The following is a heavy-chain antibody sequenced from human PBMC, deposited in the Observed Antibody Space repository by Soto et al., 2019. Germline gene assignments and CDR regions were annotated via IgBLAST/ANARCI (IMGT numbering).Heavy chain of an antibody. D-gene: IGHD2-15*01. V-gene: IGHV3-30*18. J-gene: IGHJ4*02. CDR3: AKEDYCSGGSCYYFDY. Sequence: GGSLRLSCAASGFTFSSYGMHWVRQAPGKGLEWVAVISYDGSNKYYADSVKGRFTISRDNSKNTLYLQMDSLRAEDTAVYYCAKEDYCSGGSCYYFDYWGQGTLVTVS. CDR2: ISYDGSNK. CDR1: GFTFSSYG.